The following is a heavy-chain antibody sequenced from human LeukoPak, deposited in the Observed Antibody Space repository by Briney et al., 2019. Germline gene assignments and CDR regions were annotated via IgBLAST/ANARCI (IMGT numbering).Heavy chain of an antibody. CDR1: GFTFTTYS. Sequence: PGGSLRLSCAASGFTFTTYSMNWVRQAPGKEPEWVSAVSSSSDYIYYADSVRGRFTISRDNAKNSLYLQMDSLRAEDTAVYYCARPDYDYWTGSLGGHYLDVWGKGTTVTVSS. CDR2: VSSSSDYI. CDR3: ARPDYDYWTGSLGGHYLDV. D-gene: IGHD3-3*01. V-gene: IGHV3-21*01. J-gene: IGHJ6*03.